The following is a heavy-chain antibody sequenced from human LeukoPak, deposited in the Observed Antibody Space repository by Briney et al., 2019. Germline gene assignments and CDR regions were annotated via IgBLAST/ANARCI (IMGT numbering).Heavy chain of an antibody. CDR2: MNPNSGKT. D-gene: IGHD6-19*01. J-gene: IGHJ4*02. CDR1: GYTFTSYD. CDR3: ARPYSSGWYVDY. V-gene: IGHV1-8*01. Sequence: ASVKVSCKATGYTFTSYDMNWVRQDTGQGLEWMGWMNPNSGKTGYAQKFQGRVTMTRNTSISTAYMELSSLRSEDTAVYYCARPYSSGWYVDYWGQGTLVTVSS.